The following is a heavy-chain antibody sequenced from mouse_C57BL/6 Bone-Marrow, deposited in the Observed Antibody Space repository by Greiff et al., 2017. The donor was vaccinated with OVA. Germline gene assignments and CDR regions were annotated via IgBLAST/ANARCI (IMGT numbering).Heavy chain of an antibody. D-gene: IGHD3-2*02. CDR1: GYTFTSYW. CDR3: ARKDSSGYGYYAMDY. Sequence: LQQPGAELVRPGSSVKLSCKASGYTFTSYWMDWVKQRPGQGLEWIGNIYPSDSETHYNQKFKDKATLTVDKSSSTAYMQLSSLTSEDSAVYYCARKDSSGYGYYAMDYWGQGTSVTVSS. CDR2: IYPSDSET. V-gene: IGHV1-61*01. J-gene: IGHJ4*01.